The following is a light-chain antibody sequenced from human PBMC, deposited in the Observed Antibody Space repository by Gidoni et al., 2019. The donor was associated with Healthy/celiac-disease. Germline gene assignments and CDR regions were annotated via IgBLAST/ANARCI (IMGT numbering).Light chain of an antibody. CDR2: KDR. CDR3: QSADSSGTYEV. Sequence: SYELTQPPSVSVSPGQTARITCSGDALPKQYAYWYQQKPGQPPVLVIYKDRERPSGIPERFSGSSSGTTVTLTISGVQAEDEADYYCQSADSSGTYEVFGGGTKLTVL. CDR1: ALPKQY. J-gene: IGLJ2*01. V-gene: IGLV3-25*03.